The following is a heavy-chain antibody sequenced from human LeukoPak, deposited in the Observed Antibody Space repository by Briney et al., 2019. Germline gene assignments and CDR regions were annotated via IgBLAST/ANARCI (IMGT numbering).Heavy chain of an antibody. CDR3: AKGRVTYYYYYMDV. CDR1: GFTFSSYA. V-gene: IGHV3-23*01. J-gene: IGHJ6*03. CDR2: IGDSGRAT. Sequence: PGGSLRHSCAASGFTFSSYAMSWVRQAPGKGLEWVSDIGDSGRATYYADSVRGRFTISRDNSNNTLYLQMNSLRAEDTAVYYCAKGRVTYYYYYMDVWGRGTTVTVS.